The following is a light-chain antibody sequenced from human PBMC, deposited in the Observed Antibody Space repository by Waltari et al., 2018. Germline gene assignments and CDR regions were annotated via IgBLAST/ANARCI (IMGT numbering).Light chain of an antibody. V-gene: IGLV2-14*03. CDR1: SSAVGGFNS. CDR2: DVI. J-gene: IGLJ1*01. CDR3: SSYTSSNTLG. Sequence: QSALPQPPSLSGSPGQSITISCTGTSSAVGGFNSFSWYQQNQAKAPKLIIYDVINRPSGVSNRFSGSKSGNTASLTISGLQAEDEADYYCSSYTSSNTLGFGTGTKVTVL.